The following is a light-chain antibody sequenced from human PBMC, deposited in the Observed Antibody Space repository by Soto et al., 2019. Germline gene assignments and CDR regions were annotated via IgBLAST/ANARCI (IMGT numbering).Light chain of an antibody. V-gene: IGKV3-20*01. J-gene: IGKJ1*01. CDR3: QQYGASPPTWT. CDR1: QSVSSSY. Sequence: EIVLTQSPGTLSLSPGETATLSCRASQSVSSSYLAWYQHKPGQAPRLLIYGASSRATGMQDRFSGSGSGTDFTLTIRRLEPEDFTVYFCQQYGASPPTWTFGQGTKVEIK. CDR2: GAS.